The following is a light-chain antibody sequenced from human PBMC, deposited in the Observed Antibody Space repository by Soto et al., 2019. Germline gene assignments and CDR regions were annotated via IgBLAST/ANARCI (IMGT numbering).Light chain of an antibody. CDR1: NIGSKS. J-gene: IGLJ2*01. CDR3: QVWDSSSDSLV. V-gene: IGLV3-21*04. Sequence: SYELTQPPSVSVAPGKKARITCGGNNIGSKSVHWYQQKPGQAPVLVIYYDSDRPSGIPERFSGSNSGNTATLTISRVEAGDEADYYCQVWDSSSDSLVFGGGTKLTVL. CDR2: YDS.